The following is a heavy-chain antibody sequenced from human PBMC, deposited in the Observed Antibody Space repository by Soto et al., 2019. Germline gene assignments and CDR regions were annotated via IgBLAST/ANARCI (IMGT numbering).Heavy chain of an antibody. Sequence: VKVSCKASGYTFTSYDINWVRQATGQGLEWMGWMNPNSGNTGYAQKFQGRVTMTRNTSISTAYMELSSLRSEDTAVYYCARGRWVNTMVRGRQSAFDPWGQGTLVTVSS. CDR3: ARGRWVNTMVRGRQSAFDP. J-gene: IGHJ5*02. CDR2: MNPNSGNT. D-gene: IGHD3-10*01. CDR1: GYTFTSYD. V-gene: IGHV1-8*01.